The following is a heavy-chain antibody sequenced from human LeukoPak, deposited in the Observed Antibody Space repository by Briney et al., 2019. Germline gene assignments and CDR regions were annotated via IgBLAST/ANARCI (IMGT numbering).Heavy chain of an antibody. D-gene: IGHD6-13*01. Sequence: SETLSLTCTVSGGSISSYYWSWIRQPPGKGLEWIGYIYYSGSTNYNPSLKSRVTISVDTSKNQFSLKLSSVTAADTAVYHCARDKAAAGNGWFDPWGQGTLVTVSS. CDR1: GGSISSYY. CDR3: ARDKAAAGNGWFDP. CDR2: IYYSGST. J-gene: IGHJ5*02. V-gene: IGHV4-59*01.